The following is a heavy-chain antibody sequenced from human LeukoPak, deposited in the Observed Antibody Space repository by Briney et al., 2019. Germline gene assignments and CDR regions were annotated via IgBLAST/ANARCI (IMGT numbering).Heavy chain of an antibody. D-gene: IGHD6-19*01. J-gene: IGHJ5*02. Sequence: PSQTLSLTCTVSGASISSDTYFWGWIRQPAGKGLEWIGRISSTGRTDYNPSLTSRVIISVDTSKNQLSLKLSSVTAADTAVYYCAKGAGPPWFDPWGQGTLVTVSS. CDR1: GASISSDTYF. CDR2: ISSTGRT. CDR3: AKGAGPPWFDP. V-gene: IGHV4-61*02.